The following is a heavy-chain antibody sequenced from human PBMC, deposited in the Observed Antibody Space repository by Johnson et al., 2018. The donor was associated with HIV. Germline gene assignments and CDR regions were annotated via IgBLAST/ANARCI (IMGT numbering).Heavy chain of an antibody. Sequence: EVQLVESGGGLVQPGGSLRLSCAASGFTVSSNYMSWVHQAPGKGLEWVSVIYSGGSTYYADSVKGRFTIPRDNSKNTLYLQMNSLRAEGTAVYYCARDPRWEAMALDAFDIWGQGTMVTVSS. CDR1: GFTVSSNY. D-gene: IGHD5-18*01. V-gene: IGHV3-66*01. CDR2: IYSGGST. CDR3: ARDPRWEAMALDAFDI. J-gene: IGHJ3*02.